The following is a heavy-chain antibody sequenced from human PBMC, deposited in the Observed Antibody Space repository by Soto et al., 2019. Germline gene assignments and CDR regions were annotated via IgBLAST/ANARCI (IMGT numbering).Heavy chain of an antibody. D-gene: IGHD6-13*01. Sequence: ASVKVSCKASGGTFSSYAISWARQAPGQGLEWMGWISGYNGNTHYSQKFQGKVTISRDNSKNTLYLQMNSLRAEDTAVYYCAKEIAAAGTSPFNYYYYYMDVWGKGTTVTVSS. J-gene: IGHJ6*03. V-gene: IGHV1-18*01. CDR2: ISGYNGNT. CDR3: AKEIAAAGTSPFNYYYYYMDV. CDR1: GGTFSSYA.